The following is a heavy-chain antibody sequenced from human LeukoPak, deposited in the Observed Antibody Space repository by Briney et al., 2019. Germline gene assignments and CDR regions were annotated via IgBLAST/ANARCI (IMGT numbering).Heavy chain of an antibody. V-gene: IGHV1-69*06. J-gene: IGHJ4*02. CDR1: GGTFSSYA. Sequence: ASVKVSCKASGGTFSSYAISWVRQAPGQGLEWMGGIIPIFGTANYAQKFQGRVTITADKSTSTAYMELSSLRSEDTAVYYCARDPWVRGVIPRLDYWGQGTLVTVSS. CDR2: IIPIFGTA. CDR3: ARDPWVRGVIPRLDY. D-gene: IGHD3-10*01.